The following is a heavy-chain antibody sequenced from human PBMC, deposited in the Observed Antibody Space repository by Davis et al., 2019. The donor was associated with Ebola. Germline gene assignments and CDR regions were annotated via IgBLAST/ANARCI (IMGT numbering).Heavy chain of an antibody. V-gene: IGHV3-48*03. J-gene: IGHJ6*02. CDR3: ARGKRYYDFWSGYYPLGYYYGMDV. CDR1: GFTFSSYE. CDR2: ISSSGSTI. Sequence: PGGSLRLSCAASGFTFSSYEMNWVRQAPGKGLEWVSYISSSGSTIYYADSVKGRFTISRDNAKNTLYLQMNSLRAEDTAVYYCARGKRYYDFWSGYYPLGYYYGMDVWGQGTTVTVSS. D-gene: IGHD3-3*01.